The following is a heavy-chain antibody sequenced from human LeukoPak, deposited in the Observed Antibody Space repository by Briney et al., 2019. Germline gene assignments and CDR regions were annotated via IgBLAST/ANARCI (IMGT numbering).Heavy chain of an antibody. CDR1: GFTFSSYS. D-gene: IGHD3-22*01. CDR3: AKVTVVVIEYFDY. CDR2: ISGSGGST. V-gene: IGHV3-23*01. J-gene: IGHJ4*02. Sequence: GGSLRLSCAASGFTFSSYSMNWVRQAPGKGLEWVSAISGSGGSTYYADSVKGRFTISRDNSKNTLYLQMNSLRAEDTAVYYCAKVTVVVIEYFDYWGQGTLVTVSS.